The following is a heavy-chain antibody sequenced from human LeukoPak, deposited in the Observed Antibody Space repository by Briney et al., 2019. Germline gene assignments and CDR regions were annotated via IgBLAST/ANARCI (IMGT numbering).Heavy chain of an antibody. Sequence: ASVKVSCKASGYTITNNYMHWVRQAPGQGLEWMGVINPSGTGTSYAQKFQGRITMSRDTSTSTVYMELSSLTSEDTAVYYCARGAPPTYYDSRGYLDYWGQGTQVTVSS. CDR1: GYTITNNY. CDR2: INPSGTGT. D-gene: IGHD3-22*01. J-gene: IGHJ4*02. V-gene: IGHV1-46*01. CDR3: ARGAPPTYYDSRGYLDY.